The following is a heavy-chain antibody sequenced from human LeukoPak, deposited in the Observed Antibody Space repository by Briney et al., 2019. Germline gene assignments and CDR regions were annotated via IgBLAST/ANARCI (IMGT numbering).Heavy chain of an antibody. J-gene: IGHJ4*02. D-gene: IGHD4-17*01. CDR2: ISSSSNTI. CDR1: GFTFSSYS. CDR3: ARDRYGDYVSDY. V-gene: IGHV3-48*02. Sequence: GGSLRLSCAASGFTFSSYSMNWVRQAPGKGLEWVSYISSSSNTIHYADSVKGRFTISRDYATNSLYLQMSSLRDEDTAVYYCARDRYGDYVSDYWGQGTLVTVSS.